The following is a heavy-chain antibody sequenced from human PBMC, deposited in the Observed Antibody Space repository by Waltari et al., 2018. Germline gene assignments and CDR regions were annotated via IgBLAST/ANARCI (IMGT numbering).Heavy chain of an antibody. V-gene: IGHV3-30*01. J-gene: IGHJ1*01. CDR2: ISFDGSIT. CDR1: GCSFSRYA. Sequence: QVQLVESGGGVVQPGRYLRLSCKASGCSFSRYAMHWVRQVPGKGLEWVTVISFDGSITFYADSVKGRFTVSRDNSKNTLFLEMNSLRPEDTAVYYCAKAEYSNWRKIKEYFQHWGQGTLVTVSS. CDR3: AKAEYSNWRKIKEYFQH. D-gene: IGHD2-21*01.